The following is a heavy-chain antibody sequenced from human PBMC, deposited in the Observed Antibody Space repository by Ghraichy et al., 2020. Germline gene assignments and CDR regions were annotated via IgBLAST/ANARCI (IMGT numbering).Heavy chain of an antibody. D-gene: IGHD1-26*01. CDR3: ARVRVGATYDGNYFDY. J-gene: IGHJ4*02. Sequence: GSLRLSCAASGFTFSDYYMSWIRQAPGKGLEWVSYISSSGSTIYYADSVKGRFTISRDNAKNSLYLQMNSLRAEDTAVYYCARVRVGATYDGNYFDYWGQGTLVTVSS. V-gene: IGHV3-11*01. CDR1: GFTFSDYY. CDR2: ISSSGSTI.